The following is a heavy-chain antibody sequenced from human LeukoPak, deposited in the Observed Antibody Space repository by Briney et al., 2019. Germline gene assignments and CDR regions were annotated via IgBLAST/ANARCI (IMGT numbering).Heavy chain of an antibody. J-gene: IGHJ6*02. CDR1: GGSISSGDYY. D-gene: IGHD6-13*01. V-gene: IGHV4-30-4*01. Sequence: SSQTLSLTCTVSGGSISSGDYYWSWIRQPPGKGLEWIGYIYYSGSTYYNPSLKSRVTISVDTSKNQFSLKLSSVTAADTAVYYCARAGSWYDYGMDVWGQGTTVTVSS. CDR2: IYYSGST. CDR3: ARAGSWYDYGMDV.